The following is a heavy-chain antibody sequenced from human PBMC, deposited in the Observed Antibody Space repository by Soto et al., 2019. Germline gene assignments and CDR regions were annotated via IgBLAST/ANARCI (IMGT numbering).Heavy chain of an antibody. CDR1: GYSFTSYW. CDR2: IDPSDSYT. D-gene: IGHD2-2*02. Sequence: GEPLKISCKGSGYSFTSYWISWVRQMPGKGLEWMGRIDPSDSYTNYSPSFQGHVTISADKSISTAYLQWSSLKASDTAMYYCARLFGDCSSTSCYTPYYYYGMDVWGQGTTVTVSS. V-gene: IGHV5-10-1*01. CDR3: ARLFGDCSSTSCYTPYYYYGMDV. J-gene: IGHJ6*02.